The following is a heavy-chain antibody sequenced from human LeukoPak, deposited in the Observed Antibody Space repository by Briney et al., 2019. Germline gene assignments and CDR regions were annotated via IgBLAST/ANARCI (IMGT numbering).Heavy chain of an antibody. CDR2: ISSSSSYI. CDR1: GFTFSSYS. CDR3: ARGPVTRYFDWLLYDY. V-gene: IGHV3-21*01. J-gene: IGHJ4*02. D-gene: IGHD3-9*01. Sequence: GGSLRLSCAASGFTFSSYSMNWVRQAPGKGLEWVSSISSSSSYIYYADSVKGRFTISRDNAKDSLYLQMNSLRAEDTAVYYCARGPVTRYFDWLLYDYWGQGTLVTVSS.